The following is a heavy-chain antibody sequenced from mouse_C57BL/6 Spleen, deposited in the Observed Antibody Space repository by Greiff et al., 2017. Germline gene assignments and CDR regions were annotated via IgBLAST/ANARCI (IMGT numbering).Heavy chain of an antibody. CDR1: GFTFSDYG. CDR2: ISSGSSTI. CDR3: ADGGYYFDY. Sequence: EVKLVESGGGLVKPGGSLKLSCAASGFTFSDYGMHWVRQAPEKGLEWVAYISSGSSTIFYADTVKGRFTISRDNAKNTLFLQMTSLRSEDTAMYYCADGGYYFDYWGQGTTLTVSS. V-gene: IGHV5-17*01. J-gene: IGHJ2*01.